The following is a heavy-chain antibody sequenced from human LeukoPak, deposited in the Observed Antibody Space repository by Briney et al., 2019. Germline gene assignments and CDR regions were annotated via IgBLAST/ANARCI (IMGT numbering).Heavy chain of an antibody. CDR1: GASITTYY. V-gene: IGHV4-59*01. D-gene: IGHD2-15*01. CDR2: IYYGGSP. Sequence: SETLSLTCTVSGASITTYYWSWIRQAPGKRLEWMAYIYYGGSPNYNPSLRSRVTMSVDTSEKQFSLKQSSVTAADTAVYYCARVDGGYCSGGSCYANRFDPWGQGTLVTVSS. CDR3: ARVDGGYCSGGSCYANRFDP. J-gene: IGHJ5*02.